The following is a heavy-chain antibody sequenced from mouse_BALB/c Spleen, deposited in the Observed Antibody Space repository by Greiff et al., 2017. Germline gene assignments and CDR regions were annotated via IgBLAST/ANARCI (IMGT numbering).Heavy chain of an antibody. V-gene: IGHV5-6-5*01. CDR2: ISSGGST. Sequence: DVKLVESGGGLVKPGGSLKLSCAASGFTFSSYAMSWVRQTPEKRPEWVASISSGGSTYYPDSVKGRFTISRDNARNILYLQMSSLRSEDTAMYYSARGATTVVADDWGQGNTRTVAA. CDR3: ARGATTVVADD. CDR1: GFTFSSYA. D-gene: IGHD1-1*01. J-gene: IGHJ2*01.